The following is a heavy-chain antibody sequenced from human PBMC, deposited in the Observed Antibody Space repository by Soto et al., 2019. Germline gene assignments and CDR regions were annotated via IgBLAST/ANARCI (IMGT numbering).Heavy chain of an antibody. CDR1: AASFSKYY. Sequence: SETLSLTCSVSAASFSKYYWSWIRQPPGKGLEWIGYIYFNGNTKYNPSLEGRLTISIDTSKKEFSLKLTSVTAADAAVYYCASVTFGGIVLAHWGQGTLVTVSS. D-gene: IGHD3-16*01. J-gene: IGHJ4*02. V-gene: IGHV4-59*01. CDR3: ASVTFGGIVLAH. CDR2: IYFNGNT.